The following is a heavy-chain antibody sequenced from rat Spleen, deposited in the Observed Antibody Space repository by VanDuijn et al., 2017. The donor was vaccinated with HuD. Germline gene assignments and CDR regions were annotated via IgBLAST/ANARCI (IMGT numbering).Heavy chain of an antibody. J-gene: IGHJ2*01. Sequence: EVQLVESGGGLVXPGNSXXLSCAAXXFTXXXYAXXXVRLAPKTGLEWVATIIYDGSSTYYRDSVKGRFTISRDNAKSTLYLQMDSLRSEDTATYYCATQYSYYFDYWGQGVMVTVSS. CDR1: XFTXXXYA. CDR3: ATQYSYYFDY. V-gene: IGHV5-17*01. CDR2: IIYDGSST.